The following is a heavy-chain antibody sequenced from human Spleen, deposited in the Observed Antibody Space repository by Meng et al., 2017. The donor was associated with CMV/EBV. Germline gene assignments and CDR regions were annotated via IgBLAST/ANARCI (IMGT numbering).Heavy chain of an antibody. Sequence: SFNNYYCSWIRQSPGKGLEWIGEINHVGSTNYNPSLKSRITISVDTSTNQFSLNLNSVPAADTAVYYCASALYYYDSSPSYSTAPWDYWSQGTLVTVSS. CDR3: ASALYYYDSSPSYSTAPWDY. J-gene: IGHJ4*02. D-gene: IGHD3-22*01. V-gene: IGHV4-34*01. CDR1: SFNNYY. CDR2: INHVGST.